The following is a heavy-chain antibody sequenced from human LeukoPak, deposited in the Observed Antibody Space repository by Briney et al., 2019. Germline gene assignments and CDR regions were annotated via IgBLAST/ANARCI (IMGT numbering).Heavy chain of an antibody. Sequence: SETLSLTCTVSGGSISRQYWTWIRQPPGKGLEWIGYIYDSENTNYSPSLKSRVTMSVDTSKNQFALKMSSVTAADAAVYYCARRYYYYGMDVWGQGTTVTVSS. CDR1: GGSISRQY. CDR2: IYDSENT. J-gene: IGHJ6*02. V-gene: IGHV4-59*08. CDR3: ARRYYYYGMDV.